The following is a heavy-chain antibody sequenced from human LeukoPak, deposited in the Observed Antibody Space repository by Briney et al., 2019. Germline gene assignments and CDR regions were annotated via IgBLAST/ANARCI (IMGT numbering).Heavy chain of an antibody. Sequence: ASVKVSCKASGYTFTGYYMHWVRQAPGQGLEWMGWINPNSGGTNYAQKFQGRVTMTRDTSISTAYMELSRLRSDDTAVYYCARASPRITMIVVVDAFDIWGQGTMVTASS. CDR3: ARASPRITMIVVVDAFDI. J-gene: IGHJ3*02. V-gene: IGHV1-2*02. D-gene: IGHD3-22*01. CDR1: GYTFTGYY. CDR2: INPNSGGT.